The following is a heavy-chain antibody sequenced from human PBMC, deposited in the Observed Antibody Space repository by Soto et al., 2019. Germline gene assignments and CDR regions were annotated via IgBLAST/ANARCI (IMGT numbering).Heavy chain of an antibody. J-gene: IGHJ6*02. V-gene: IGHV1-2*04. CDR1: GYTFTGYY. D-gene: IGHD2-8*02. CDR2: INPNSGGT. CDR3: ARHLDFRWWMIQQYYYYGMDV. Sequence: ASVKVSCKASGYTFTGYYMHWVRQAPGQGLEWMGWINPNSGGTNYAQKFQGWVTMTRDTSISTAYMELSRLRSDDTAVYYCARHLDFRWWMIQQYYYYGMDVWGQGTTVTVSS.